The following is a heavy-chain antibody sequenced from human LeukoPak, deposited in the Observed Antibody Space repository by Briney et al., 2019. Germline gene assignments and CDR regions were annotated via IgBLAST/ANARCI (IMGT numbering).Heavy chain of an antibody. J-gene: IGHJ6*01. D-gene: IGHD1-26*01. CDR3: ARGDSGYYYGMDV. Sequence: ASVKVSCKASGYTFTSYYIHWVRQAPGQGLEWMGVLNPSGGSPIYPQKFQGRVTMPRDTSTSTVYMELSSLRSEDTAVYYCARGDSGYYYGMDVWGQGTTVTVSS. CDR1: GYTFTSYY. V-gene: IGHV1-46*01. CDR2: LNPSGGSP.